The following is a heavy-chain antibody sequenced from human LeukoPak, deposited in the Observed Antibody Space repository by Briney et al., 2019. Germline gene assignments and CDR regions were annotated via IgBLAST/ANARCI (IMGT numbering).Heavy chain of an antibody. J-gene: IGHJ4*02. CDR1: GGSFSAYY. D-gene: IGHD4-17*01. CDR2: INHSGSA. Sequence: SETLSLTCAVSGGSFSAYYWTWIRQPPGKGLEWIGEINHSGSANYNPSLKSRVTISLDTSKNQFSLKLSSVAAADTAVYYCARGQGTVTTHWGQGTLVTVSS. CDR3: ARGQGTVTTH. V-gene: IGHV4-34*01.